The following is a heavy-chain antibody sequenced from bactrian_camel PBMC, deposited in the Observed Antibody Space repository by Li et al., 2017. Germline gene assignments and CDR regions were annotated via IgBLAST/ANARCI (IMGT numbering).Heavy chain of an antibody. CDR1: GLTHRANC. J-gene: IGHJ6*01. CDR2: IRHNVGDT. CDR3: AAADVGSWYCGFIADFAY. V-gene: IGHV3S66*01. D-gene: IGHD6*01. Sequence: DVQLVESGGGSVQAGGSLTLSCSHSGLTHRANCIGWFREALGKEREGVAGIRHNVGDTHYADSVKGRFTISQDNAKNMVFLQMNSLKYEDTAMYYCAAADVGSWYCGFIADFAYWGQGTQVTVS.